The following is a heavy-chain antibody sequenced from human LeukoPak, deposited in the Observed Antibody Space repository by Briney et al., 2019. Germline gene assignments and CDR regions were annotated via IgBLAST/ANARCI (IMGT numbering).Heavy chain of an antibody. V-gene: IGHV4-4*02. Sequence: PSETLSLTCAVSGDSINSFDWWSWVRPSPARGLEWIGEIYHSGGTNYNPPLKSRVTISIDKSKNQLSLKLTSVTAADTAVYFCVGNGYYALDSWGQGTLVTVAS. CDR2: IYHSGGT. CDR1: GDSINSFDW. CDR3: VGNGYYALDS. J-gene: IGHJ4*02. D-gene: IGHD2/OR15-2a*01.